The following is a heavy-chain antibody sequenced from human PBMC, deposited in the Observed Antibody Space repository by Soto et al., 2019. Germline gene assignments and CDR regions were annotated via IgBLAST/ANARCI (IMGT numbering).Heavy chain of an antibody. CDR3: ARDTVGISSPGVY. CDR1: GGSISSGDYY. CDR2: IYYSGST. J-gene: IGHJ4*02. Sequence: QVQLQESGPGLVKPSQTLSLTCTVSGGSISSGDYYWSWIRQPPGKGLEWIGYIYYSGSTYYNPSLKSRVTMSLDTSKNHFSLRLTSVTAADTAVYYCARDTVGISSPGVYWGRGTLVTVSS. V-gene: IGHV4-30-4*01. D-gene: IGHD4-17*01.